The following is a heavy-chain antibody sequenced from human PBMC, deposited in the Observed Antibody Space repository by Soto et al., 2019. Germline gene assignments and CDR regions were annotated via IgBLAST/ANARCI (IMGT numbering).Heavy chain of an antibody. CDR1: GGSISSGDYY. CDR3: ARERSNYYFDY. Sequence: PSETLSLTCTVSGGSISSGDYYWSWIRQPPGKGLEWIGYIYYSGSTYYNPSLKSRVTISVDTSKNQFSLKLSSVTAADTAVYYCARERSNYYFDYWGQGTLVTVSS. J-gene: IGHJ4*02. CDR2: IYYSGST. V-gene: IGHV4-30-4*01.